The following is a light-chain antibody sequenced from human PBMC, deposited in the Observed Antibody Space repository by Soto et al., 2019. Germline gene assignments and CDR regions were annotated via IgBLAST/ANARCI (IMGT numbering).Light chain of an antibody. Sequence: QSVLTQPASVSGSPGQSITISCTGTSSDIGRYNFVSWYQQHPGKAPKLLVYEVTNRPSGIPERFSGSNSANTATLTISRVEAGDEADYYCQVWFTPSDQVVFGGGTKLNVL. CDR1: SSDIGRYNF. CDR3: QVWFTPSDQVV. V-gene: IGLV2-14*01. CDR2: EVT. J-gene: IGLJ3*02.